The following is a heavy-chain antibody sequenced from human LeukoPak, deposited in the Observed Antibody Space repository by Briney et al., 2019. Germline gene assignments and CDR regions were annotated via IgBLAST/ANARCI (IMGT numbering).Heavy chain of an antibody. CDR3: AKGSRSAGSRNY. CDR1: GDSIVDDSY. D-gene: IGHD2-15*01. Sequence: PSETLSLTCSVSGDSIVDDSYWGWIRQPPGKGLEWIASIYYSGTTYYNPSLKSRVTISIDTAKNQFSMKLRSVTAADTAIYYCAKGSRSAGSRNYWG. V-gene: IGHV4-38-2*02. CDR2: IYYSGTT. J-gene: IGHJ4*01.